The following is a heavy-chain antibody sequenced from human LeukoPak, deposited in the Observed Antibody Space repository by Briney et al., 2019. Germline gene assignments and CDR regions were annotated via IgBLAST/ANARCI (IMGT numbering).Heavy chain of an antibody. D-gene: IGHD6-13*01. J-gene: IGHJ4*02. CDR2: ISGSGGST. CDR3: ARDQGGSSWSPPTW. Sequence: GGSLRLSCAASGFTFSSYAMSWVRQAPGKGLEWVSAISGSGGSTYYADSVKGRFTISRDNSKNTLYLQMNSLRAEDTAVYYCARDQGGSSWSPPTWWGQGTLVTVSS. CDR1: GFTFSSYA. V-gene: IGHV3-23*01.